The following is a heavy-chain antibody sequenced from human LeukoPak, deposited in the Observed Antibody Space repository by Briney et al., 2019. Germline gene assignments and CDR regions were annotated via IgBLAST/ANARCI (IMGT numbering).Heavy chain of an antibody. V-gene: IGHV3-48*03. CDR1: GFTFSSYE. J-gene: IGHJ4*02. CDR3: AKDQGWLQPFDH. CDR2: ISSGGSTI. Sequence: GGSLRLSCAASGFTFSSYEMNWVRQAPGKGLEWVSYISSGGSTIYYTDSVEGRFTISRDNAKNSLYLQMNSLRAEDTAVYYCAKDQGWLQPFDHWGQGTLVTVSS. D-gene: IGHD5-24*01.